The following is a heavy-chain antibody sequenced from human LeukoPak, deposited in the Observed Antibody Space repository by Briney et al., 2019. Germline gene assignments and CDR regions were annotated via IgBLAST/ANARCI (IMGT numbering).Heavy chain of an antibody. V-gene: IGHV3-30*04. Sequence: PGGSLRLSCAASGFTFSSYAMHWVRQAPGKGLEWVAVMSYDGSNKYYADSVKGRFTISRDNAKNTLYLQMNSLRVEDTAVYYCARVRSGSSAGNYGMDVWGQGTTVTVSS. J-gene: IGHJ6*02. CDR3: ARVRSGSSAGNYGMDV. D-gene: IGHD1-26*01. CDR1: GFTFSSYA. CDR2: MSYDGSNK.